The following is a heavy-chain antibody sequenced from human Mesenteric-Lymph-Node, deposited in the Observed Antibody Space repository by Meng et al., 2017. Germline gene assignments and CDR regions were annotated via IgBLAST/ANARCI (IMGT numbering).Heavy chain of an antibody. CDR1: GFTFSSYA. D-gene: IGHD3-16*01. V-gene: IGHV3-30*01. Sequence: GESLKISCAASGFTFSSYAMHWVRQAPGKGLEWVAVISYDGSNKYYADSVKGRFTISRDNSKNTLYLQMNSLRAEDTAVYYCARGDDYVWGSYYEADPYAFDIWGQGTMVTVSS. CDR2: ISYDGSNK. J-gene: IGHJ3*02. CDR3: ARGDDYVWGSYYEADPYAFDI.